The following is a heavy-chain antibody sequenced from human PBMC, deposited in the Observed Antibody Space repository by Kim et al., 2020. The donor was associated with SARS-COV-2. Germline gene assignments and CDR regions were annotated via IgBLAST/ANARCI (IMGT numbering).Heavy chain of an antibody. D-gene: IGHD3-10*01. Sequence: ASVKVSCKASGYTFTGYYMHWVRQAPGQGLEWMGWINPNSGGTNYAQKFQGRVTMTRDTSISTAYMELSRLRSDDTAVYYCARDLNYYGSGGYSYWYFDLWGRGTLVTVSS. CDR2: INPNSGGT. J-gene: IGHJ2*01. CDR3: ARDLNYYGSGGYSYWYFDL. CDR1: GYTFTGYY. V-gene: IGHV1-2*02.